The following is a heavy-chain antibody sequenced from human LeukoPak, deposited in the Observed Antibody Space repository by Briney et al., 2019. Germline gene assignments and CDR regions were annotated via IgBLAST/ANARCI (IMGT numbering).Heavy chain of an antibody. J-gene: IGHJ3*02. CDR2: ISAYIGNT. CDR3: ARDPLVSCSSTSCYPIGYDAFDI. CDR1: GYTFTSYG. D-gene: IGHD2-2*01. V-gene: IGHV1-18*01. Sequence: ASAKVSCKASGYTFTSYGISGVPEAPEQGLEWMGWISAYIGNTNYAQNLQGRVTMTSDTSTSTAYIELRSLRSDDTAVYYCARDPLVSCSSTSCYPIGYDAFDIWGQGTMVTVSS.